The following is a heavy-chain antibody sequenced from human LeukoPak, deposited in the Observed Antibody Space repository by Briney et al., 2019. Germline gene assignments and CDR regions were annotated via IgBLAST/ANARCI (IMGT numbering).Heavy chain of an antibody. CDR2: ISYNGSNI. Sequence: RGSLRLSCAADGFTISSYAMHWVRQAPGKGLEWVAVISYNGSNIYYADSVNVRFTLSRYNSKNTLYLQMNSLSAEHTAVYYCARVDGDSSGYYSFDYWGEGTLVTVSS. V-gene: IGHV3-30-3*01. J-gene: IGHJ4*02. D-gene: IGHD3-22*01. CDR1: GFTISSYA. CDR3: ARVDGDSSGYYSFDY.